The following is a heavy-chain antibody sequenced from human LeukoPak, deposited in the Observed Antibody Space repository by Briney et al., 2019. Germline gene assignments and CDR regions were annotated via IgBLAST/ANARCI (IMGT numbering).Heavy chain of an antibody. Sequence: SETLSLTCTVSGGSIRSGDYYWSWIRQPPGKDLEWIGHIYYSGSTYYNPSLESRITISVDTSKNQFSLRLSSVTAADMAVYYCARVADVVTHYFDYWGQGTLVTVSS. CDR3: ARVADVVTHYFDY. J-gene: IGHJ4*02. V-gene: IGHV4-30-4*01. D-gene: IGHD2-2*01. CDR2: IYYSGST. CDR1: GGSIRSGDYY.